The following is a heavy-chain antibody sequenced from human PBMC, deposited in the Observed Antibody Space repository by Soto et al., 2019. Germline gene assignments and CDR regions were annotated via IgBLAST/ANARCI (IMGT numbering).Heavy chain of an antibody. D-gene: IGHD6-19*01. V-gene: IGHV3-15*01. CDR3: RTQWLD. J-gene: IGHJ4*02. CDR2: IKKKTDGGTT. CDR1: GFTFSDAW. Sequence: GSLRLSCAASGFTFSDAWMSWVRQAPGKGLEWVGLIKKKTDGGTTDYAAPVKGRFTISRDDSKNTVYLQMSSLKTEDTAVNYCRTQWLDWVQGTLVTVSS.